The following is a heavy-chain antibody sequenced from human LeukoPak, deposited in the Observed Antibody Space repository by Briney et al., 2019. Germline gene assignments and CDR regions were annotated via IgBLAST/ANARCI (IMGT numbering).Heavy chain of an antibody. CDR3: ARDPVGRWSPDVDY. D-gene: IGHD1-26*01. Sequence: GASVKVSCKASGYTFTGYYMHWVRLAPGQGLEWMGWINPNNGGTNYAQMFQGRVTMTRDTSISTAYMELSRLRSDDTAVYYCARDPVGRWSPDVDYWALGTLVIGSS. J-gene: IGHJ4*02. V-gene: IGHV1-2*02. CDR1: GYTFTGYY. CDR2: INPNNGGT.